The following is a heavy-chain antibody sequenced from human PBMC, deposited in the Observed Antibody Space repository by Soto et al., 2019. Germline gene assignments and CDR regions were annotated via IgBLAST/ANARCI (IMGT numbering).Heavy chain of an antibody. D-gene: IGHD4-17*01. CDR1: GYAYTSYS. Sequence: VASVEASCKASGYAYTSYSMHWLRHSPGQRLEWMGWINAGNGNTKYSQKFQGRVTMTTDTSTTTAYMELRNLRSDDTAVYYCARSTTGRFSWFDPWGQGTLVTVSS. CDR2: INAGNGNT. J-gene: IGHJ5*02. V-gene: IGHV1-3*01. CDR3: ARSTTGRFSWFDP.